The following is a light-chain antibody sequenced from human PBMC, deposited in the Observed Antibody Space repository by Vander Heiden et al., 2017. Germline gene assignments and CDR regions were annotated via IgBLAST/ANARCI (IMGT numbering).Light chain of an antibody. J-gene: IGKJ1*01. Sequence: DIQMTQSPSSLSASVGDRVTITCRASQSINSYLNWYQQEPGKAPKLLIYVASSLQSGVPSRFSGSGSGTDFTLTISRLQPEDFATYYCQQTDSTPRTFGQGTKVEIK. V-gene: IGKV1-39*01. CDR3: QQTDSTPRT. CDR2: VAS. CDR1: QSINSY.